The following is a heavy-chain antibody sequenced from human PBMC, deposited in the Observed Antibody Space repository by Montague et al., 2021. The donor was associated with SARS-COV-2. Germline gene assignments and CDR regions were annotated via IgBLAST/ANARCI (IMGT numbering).Heavy chain of an antibody. CDR3: VQISYGSGVGFDY. D-gene: IGHD3-10*01. CDR2: IDWDDDK. J-gene: IGHJ4*02. V-gene: IGHV2-70*11. CDR1: GFSLSTSGMC. Sequence: PALVKPTQTLTLTCTFSGFSLSTSGMCVGWIRQPPGKALEWLARIDWDDDKYYSTSLKTRLTISKDTSKNRVVLTMTNMDPVDTATYYCVQISYGSGVGFDYWGQGTLVTVSP.